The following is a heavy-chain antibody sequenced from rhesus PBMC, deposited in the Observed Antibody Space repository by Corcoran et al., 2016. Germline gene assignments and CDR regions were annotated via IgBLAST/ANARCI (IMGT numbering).Heavy chain of an antibody. CDR2: IDPSDSDT. Sequence: EVQLVQSGAEVKRPGESLKISCKTSGYSFTSYWISWVRQMPGKGLELMGAIDPSDSDTRNSPSFQGQVTISAVKSISTAYLQWSSLKASDTATYYCAKESIAAAAYYYGLDSWGQGVVVTVSS. CDR3: AKESIAAAAYYYGLDS. V-gene: IGHV5-2*01. D-gene: IGHD6-25*01. J-gene: IGHJ6*01. CDR1: GYSFTSYW.